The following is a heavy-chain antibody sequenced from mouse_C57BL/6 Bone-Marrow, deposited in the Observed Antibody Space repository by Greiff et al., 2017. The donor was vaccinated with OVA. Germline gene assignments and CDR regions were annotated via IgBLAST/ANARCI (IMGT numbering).Heavy chain of an antibody. CDR1: GYTFTSYW. CDR2: IYPGSGST. J-gene: IGHJ3*01. Sequence: QVQLQQPGAELVKPGASVKMSCKASGYTFTSYWITWVKQRPGQGLEWIGDIYPGSGSTNYNEKFKSKATLTVDKSSSTAYRQLSSLTSEDSAVYYGARGAYDYDEGAWFAYWGQGTLVTVSA. CDR3: ARGAYDYDEGAWFAY. D-gene: IGHD2-4*01. V-gene: IGHV1-55*01.